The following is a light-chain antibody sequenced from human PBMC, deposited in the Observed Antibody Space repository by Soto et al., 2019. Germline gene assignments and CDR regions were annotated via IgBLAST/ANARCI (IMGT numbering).Light chain of an antibody. V-gene: IGKV3-11*01. CDR2: DAS. CDR1: QSVSSY. Sequence: EIVLTQSPATLSVSPGERATLSCRASQSVSSYLAWYQQKPGQAPRLLIYDASNRATGIPARFSGSGSGTDFTLTISSLEPEDFAVYYCQQSSNWPPITCGQGTRLEIK. CDR3: QQSSNWPPIT. J-gene: IGKJ5*01.